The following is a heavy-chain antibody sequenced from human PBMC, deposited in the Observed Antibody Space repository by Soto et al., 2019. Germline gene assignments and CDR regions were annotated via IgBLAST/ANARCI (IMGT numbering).Heavy chain of an antibody. V-gene: IGHV1-69*01. Sequence: QVHLVQSGAEVKKPGSSVKVSCKASGGTVSSYAITWVRRAPGKGLECMGVFIPIFVSAHYAQKFQGRVTITADESTSTAYMELSGLRSEDTAIYYCARDLSSDSTGFRGYDLWGQGTLVTVSS. CDR3: ARDLSSDSTGFRGYDL. D-gene: IGHD3-22*01. CDR2: FIPIFVSA. J-gene: IGHJ4*02. CDR1: GGTVSSYA.